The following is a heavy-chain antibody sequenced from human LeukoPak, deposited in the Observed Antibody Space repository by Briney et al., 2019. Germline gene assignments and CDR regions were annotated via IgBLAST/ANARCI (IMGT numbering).Heavy chain of an antibody. D-gene: IGHD4-17*01. V-gene: IGHV4-34*01. CDR1: GGTFRGFY. Sequence: PSETLSLTCAVSGGTFRGFYWSWVRQPPGKGLEWIGEVNHRGSTNYNPSLESRVTISVDTSKNQFSLKLSSVTAADTAVYYCARDGGTVTTYYYYGMDVWGQGTTVTVSS. CDR2: VNHRGST. J-gene: IGHJ6*02. CDR3: ARDGGTVTTYYYYGMDV.